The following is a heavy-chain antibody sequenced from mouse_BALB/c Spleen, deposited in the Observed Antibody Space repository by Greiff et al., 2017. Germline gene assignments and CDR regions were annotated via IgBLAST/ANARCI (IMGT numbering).Heavy chain of an antibody. D-gene: IGHD1-1*01. CDR2: ISSGSSTI. CDR1: GFTFSSFG. J-gene: IGHJ3*01. CDR3: ARGEDYYGSFAY. Sequence: QLVESGGGLVQPGGSRKLSCAASGFTFSSFGMHWVRQAPEKGLEWVAYISSGSSTIYYADTVKGRFTISRDNPKNTLFLQMTSLRSEDTAMYYCARGEDYYGSFAYWGQGTLVTVSA. V-gene: IGHV5-17*02.